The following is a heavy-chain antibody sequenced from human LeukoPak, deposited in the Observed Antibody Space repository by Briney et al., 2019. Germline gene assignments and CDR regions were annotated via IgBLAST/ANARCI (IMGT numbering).Heavy chain of an antibody. D-gene: IGHD6-19*01. CDR2: IYGGGST. V-gene: IGHV3-66*01. J-gene: IGHJ4*02. Sequence: GGSLRLSCAASGFTVSSNYMSWVRHAPGKGLEWVSVIYGGGSTNYADSVKGRFTISRDNSKNMVYLQMNSLRAEDTAVYYCAGDLRSSGVGSSDYWGQGTLVTVSS. CDR3: AGDLRSSGVGSSDY. CDR1: GFTVSSNY.